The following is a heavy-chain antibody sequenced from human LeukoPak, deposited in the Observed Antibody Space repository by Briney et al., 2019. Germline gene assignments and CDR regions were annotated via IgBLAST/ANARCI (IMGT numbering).Heavy chain of an antibody. CDR3: AKADSSGWYEGNWFDP. CDR2: ISGSGGST. D-gene: IGHD6-13*01. Sequence: GGSLRLSCSASGFTFSNYAMSWVRQAPGKGLEWVSSISGSGGSTYYADSVKGRLTISRDNSKNTLYLQMNSPRAEETAVYYCAKADSSGWYEGNWFDPWGQGTLVTVSS. CDR1: GFTFSNYA. J-gene: IGHJ5*02. V-gene: IGHV3-23*01.